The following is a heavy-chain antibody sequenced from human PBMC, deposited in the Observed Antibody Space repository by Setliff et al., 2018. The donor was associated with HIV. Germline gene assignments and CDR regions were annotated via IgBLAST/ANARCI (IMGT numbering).Heavy chain of an antibody. J-gene: IGHJ4*02. CDR1: GGSISSGSYY. CDR3: ARAGSIDY. V-gene: IGHV4-61*09. CDR2: IYTSGST. Sequence: KTSETLSLTCTVSGGSISSGSYYWSWIRQPAGTGLEWIGHIYTSGSTNYNPSLKSRVTISVDTSKNQFSLKLSSVTAADTAVYYCARAGSIDYWGQGTLVTVSS. D-gene: IGHD3-10*01.